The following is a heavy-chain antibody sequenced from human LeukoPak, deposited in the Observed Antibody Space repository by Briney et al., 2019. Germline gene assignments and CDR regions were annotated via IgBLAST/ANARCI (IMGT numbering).Heavy chain of an antibody. J-gene: IGHJ4*02. D-gene: IGHD6-13*01. CDR3: ARDHAGPGIYFDY. CDR2: INQDGSEK. CDR1: GFTFSNFW. Sequence: PGGSLRLSCAASGFTFSNFWMNWVRQAPGKGLEWGAHINQDGSEKYYVDSVKGRFTISRDNAKNSLYLQMNSLRAEDTSVYYCARDHAGPGIYFDYWGQGTLVTVSS. V-gene: IGHV3-7*01.